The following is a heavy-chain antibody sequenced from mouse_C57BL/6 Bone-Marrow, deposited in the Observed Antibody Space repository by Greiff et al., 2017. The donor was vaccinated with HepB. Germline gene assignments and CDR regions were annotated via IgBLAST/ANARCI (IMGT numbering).Heavy chain of an antibody. CDR3: ARLALSWENYFDY. Sequence: VQLQESGPELVKPGASVKISCKASGYTFTDYYINWVKQRPGQGLEWIGWIFPGSGSTYYNEKFKGKATLTVDKSSSTAYMLLSSLTSEDSAVYCCARLALSWENYFDYWGQGTTLTVSS. J-gene: IGHJ2*01. CDR2: IFPGSGST. V-gene: IGHV1-75*01. CDR1: GYTFTDYY. D-gene: IGHD4-1*01.